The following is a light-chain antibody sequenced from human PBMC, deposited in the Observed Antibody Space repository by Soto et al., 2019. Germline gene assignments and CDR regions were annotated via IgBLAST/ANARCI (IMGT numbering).Light chain of an antibody. CDR3: QQTYSGPLT. CDR2: TAS. J-gene: IGKJ4*01. Sequence: DIQMTQSPFTLSASVGDRVTITCRASQSISSWLAWYQQKPGKAPKVLIYTASSLQSGVPSRFSGIGSGTDFTLSISSLQPEDFATYYCQQTYSGPLTFGGGTKVDNK. CDR1: QSISSW. V-gene: IGKV1-39*01.